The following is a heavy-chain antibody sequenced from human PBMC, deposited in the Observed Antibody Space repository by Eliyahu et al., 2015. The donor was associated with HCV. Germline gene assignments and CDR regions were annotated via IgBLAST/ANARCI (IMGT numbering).Heavy chain of an antibody. CDR1: GYTFTAYY. J-gene: IGHJ4*02. D-gene: IGHD2-2*01. Sequence: QVQLVQSGAEVKKPGASVKVSCKASGYTFTAYYMHWVRQAPGQGLEWMGWIHPSTGGTNYAQNFQGRVTMTRDTSISTAYMELTRLRSDDTALYYCATTSNAWDYWGQGTLVTVSS. V-gene: IGHV1-2*02. CDR2: IHPSTGGT. CDR3: ATTSNAWDY.